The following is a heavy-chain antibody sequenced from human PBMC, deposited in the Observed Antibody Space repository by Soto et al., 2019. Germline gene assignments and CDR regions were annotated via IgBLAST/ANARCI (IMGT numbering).Heavy chain of an antibody. CDR3: AKDRGDGYYYLGYQFDY. V-gene: IGHV3-23*01. D-gene: IGHD5-12*01. CDR1: GFTFSSYA. Sequence: EVQLLESGGGLVQPGGSLRLSCAASGFTFSSYAMNWVRQSSGKGLEWVSTIGGRGSNTYYADSVKGRFTVSRDNPKNTLFLQMNSLRVEDTAVYYCAKDRGDGYYYLGYQFDYCSQVAMVTVSS. CDR2: IGGRGSNT. J-gene: IGHJ4*02.